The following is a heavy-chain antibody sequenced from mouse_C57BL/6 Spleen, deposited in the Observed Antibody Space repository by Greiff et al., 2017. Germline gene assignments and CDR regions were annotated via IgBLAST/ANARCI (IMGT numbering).Heavy chain of an antibody. J-gene: IGHJ4*01. CDR2: INPYNGGT. V-gene: IGHV1-19*01. Sequence: VQLQQSGPVLVKPGASVKMSCKASGYTFTDYYMNWVKQSHGKSLEWIGVINPYNGGTSYNQKFKGKATLTVDKSSSTAYMELNSLTSEDSAVYYCARRGTGAMDYWGQGTSVTVSS. D-gene: IGHD4-1*01. CDR1: GYTFTDYY. CDR3: ARRGTGAMDY.